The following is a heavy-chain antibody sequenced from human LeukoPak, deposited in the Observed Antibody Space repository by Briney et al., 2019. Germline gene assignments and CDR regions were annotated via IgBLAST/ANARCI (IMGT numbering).Heavy chain of an antibody. V-gene: IGHV3-7*01. CDR2: IKQDGSEK. J-gene: IGHJ5*02. CDR3: AREIRGVIFGSDP. D-gene: IGHD3-10*01. Sequence: GGSLRLSCAASGFTFSSYWMSWVRQAPGKGLEWVANIKQDGSEKYYVDSVKGRFTISRDNAKNSLYLQMNSLRAEDTAVYYCAREIRGVIFGSDPWGQGTLVTVSS. CDR1: GFTFSSYW.